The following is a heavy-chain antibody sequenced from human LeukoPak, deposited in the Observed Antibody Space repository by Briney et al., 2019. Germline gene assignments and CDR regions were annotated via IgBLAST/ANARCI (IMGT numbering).Heavy chain of an antibody. CDR2: ISGSGGST. D-gene: IGHD3-3*01. J-gene: IGHJ3*02. CDR1: GLTFSSFP. Sequence: GGSLELPLEAFGLTFSSFPMSWVGPAPGKGLGGVSAISGSGGSTYYADSVKGRFTISRDNSKNTLYLQMNSLRAEDTAVYYCARLNYDFWSGLSARDAFDIWGQGTMVTVSS. CDR3: ARLNYDFWSGLSARDAFDI. V-gene: IGHV3-23*01.